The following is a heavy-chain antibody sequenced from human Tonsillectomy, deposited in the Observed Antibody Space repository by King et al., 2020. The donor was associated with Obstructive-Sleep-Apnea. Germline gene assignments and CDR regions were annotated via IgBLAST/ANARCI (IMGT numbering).Heavy chain of an antibody. D-gene: IGHD6-19*01. CDR2: IYYSGST. V-gene: IGHV4-39*01. Sequence: QLQESGPGLVKPSETLSLTCTVSGGSISSSSYYWGWIRQPPGKGLEWIGSIYYSGSTYYNPSLKSRATISVDTSKNQFSLKLSSVTAADTAVYYCARMARGWDQDFDYWGQGTLVTVSS. CDR1: GGSISSSSYY. CDR3: ARMARGWDQDFDY. J-gene: IGHJ4*02.